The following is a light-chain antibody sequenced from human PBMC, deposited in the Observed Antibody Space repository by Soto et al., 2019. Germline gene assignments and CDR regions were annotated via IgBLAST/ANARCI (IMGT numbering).Light chain of an antibody. CDR3: QQYYGTLPA. CDR2: WAS. CDR1: KSILYSSNIKNY. Sequence: DIVMTQFPDSLAVSRAKRATITCKSSKSILYSSNIKNYLAWYQQKPGQPPKLLIYWASTRESGVPDRFSGSGSGTDFTLTISSLQAEDVAVYYCQQYYGTLPAFGQGTKVEIK. J-gene: IGKJ1*01. V-gene: IGKV4-1*01.